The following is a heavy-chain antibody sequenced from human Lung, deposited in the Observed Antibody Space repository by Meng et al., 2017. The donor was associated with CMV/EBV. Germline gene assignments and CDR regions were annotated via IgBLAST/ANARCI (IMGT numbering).Heavy chain of an antibody. CDR1: GGTFSSYT. Sequence: XVXVSXXASGGTFSSYTISWVRQAPGQGLEWMGRIIPILGIANYAQKFRGRVTITADKSTSTAYMELSSLRSEDTAVYYCARDCSSTSCYSPALYGMDVWGQGTTVXVSS. V-gene: IGHV1-69*04. CDR2: IIPILGIA. J-gene: IGHJ6*02. D-gene: IGHD2-2*01. CDR3: ARDCSSTSCYSPALYGMDV.